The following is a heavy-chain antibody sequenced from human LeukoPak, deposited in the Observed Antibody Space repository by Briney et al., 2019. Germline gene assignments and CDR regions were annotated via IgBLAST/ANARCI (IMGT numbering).Heavy chain of an antibody. J-gene: IGHJ4*02. Sequence: SETLSLTCTVSGGSVSSTEFYWGWLRQPPGKGLQWIGNIYYTGSTYYNPSLNSRVTMSVDTSQNQFSLKMTSVTAADTAVYYCARLSKGRYFDYIFDYWGQGTLVTVSS. CDR1: GGSVSSTEFY. CDR2: IYYTGST. D-gene: IGHD3-9*01. V-gene: IGHV4-39*01. CDR3: ARLSKGRYFDYIFDY.